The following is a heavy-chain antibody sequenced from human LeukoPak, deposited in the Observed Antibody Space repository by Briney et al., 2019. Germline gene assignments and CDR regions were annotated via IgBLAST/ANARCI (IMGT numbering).Heavy chain of an antibody. V-gene: IGHV3-9*01. CDR1: GFTFDDYA. J-gene: IGHJ4*02. CDR2: ISWNSGSI. CDR3: AKDLYGDYGEYYFDY. D-gene: IGHD4-17*01. Sequence: PGGSLRLSCAASGFTFDDYAMHWVRQAPGKGLEWVSGISWNSGSIGYADSVKGRFTISRDNAKNSLYLQMNSLRAEDTALYYCAKDLYGDYGEYYFDYRGQGTLVTVSS.